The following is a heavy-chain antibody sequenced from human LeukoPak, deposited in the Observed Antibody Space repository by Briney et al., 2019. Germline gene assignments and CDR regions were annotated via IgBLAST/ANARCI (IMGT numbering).Heavy chain of an antibody. CDR3: ARAVAVAGTGWFDP. J-gene: IGHJ5*02. D-gene: IGHD6-19*01. Sequence: LVKVSCKASEGTFSSYAISWVRQAPGQGLEWMGGIIPIFGTANYAQKFQGRVTITADESTSTAYMELSSLRSEDTAVYYCARAVAVAGTGWFDPWGQGTLVTVSS. CDR2: IIPIFGTA. V-gene: IGHV1-69*13. CDR1: EGTFSSYA.